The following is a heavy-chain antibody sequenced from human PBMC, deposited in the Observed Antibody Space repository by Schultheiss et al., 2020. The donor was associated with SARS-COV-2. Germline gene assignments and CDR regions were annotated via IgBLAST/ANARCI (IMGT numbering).Heavy chain of an antibody. J-gene: IGHJ6*02. CDR1: GGSISSYY. CDR3: ARFPSLMVRGVSQGMDV. CDR2: MHSSGST. Sequence: SQTLSLTCTVSGGSISSYYWSWIRQPAGKGLEWIGRMHSSGSTNHNPSLKSRVTISVDTSKNQFSLKLSSVTAADTAVYYCARFPSLMVRGVSQGMDVWGQGTTVTVSS. D-gene: IGHD3-10*01. V-gene: IGHV4-4*07.